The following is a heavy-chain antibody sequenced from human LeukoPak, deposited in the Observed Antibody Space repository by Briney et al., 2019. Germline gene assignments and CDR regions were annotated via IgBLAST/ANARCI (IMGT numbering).Heavy chain of an antibody. J-gene: IGHJ3*02. D-gene: IGHD2-21*02. Sequence: ASETLSLTCTVSGGSISSSSYYRGWIRQPPGKGLEWIGSIYYSGSTYYNPSLKSRVTISVDTSKDQFSLKLSSVTAADTAVYYCARDLGDEVVTATYAFDIWGQGTMVTVSS. CDR3: ARDLGDEVVTATYAFDI. CDR2: IYYSGST. CDR1: GGSISSSSYY. V-gene: IGHV4-39*07.